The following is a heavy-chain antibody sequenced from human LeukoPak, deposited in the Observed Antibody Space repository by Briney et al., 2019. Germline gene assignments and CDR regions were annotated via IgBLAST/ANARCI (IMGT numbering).Heavy chain of an antibody. CDR2: IYSADTT. CDR1: GFTVSSNF. V-gene: IGHV3-53*01. CDR3: ARLHHDSSGYYLDD. J-gene: IGHJ4*02. D-gene: IGHD3-22*01. Sequence: PGGSLRLSCAASGFTVSSNFMSCVRQAPGKGLEWVSVIYSADTTYYADSVKGRFTISRDNSKNTLYLQMNSLRVEDTAVYYCARLHHDSSGYYLDDWGQGTLVTVSS.